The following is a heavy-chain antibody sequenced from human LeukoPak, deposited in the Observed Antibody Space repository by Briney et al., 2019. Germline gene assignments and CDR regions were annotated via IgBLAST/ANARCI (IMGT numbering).Heavy chain of an antibody. CDR2: IYSGGST. J-gene: IGHJ4*02. CDR1: GFTVSSNY. CDR3: ARTSFTYYYNSSGYLPADY. D-gene: IGHD3-22*01. V-gene: IGHV3-53*01. Sequence: GGSLRLSCAASGFTVSSNYMIWVRQAPGKGLEWVSVIYSGGSTYYADSLKGRFTISRDNSKNTLYLQMNSLRAEDTAVYYCARTSFTYYYNSSGYLPADYWGQGTLVTVSS.